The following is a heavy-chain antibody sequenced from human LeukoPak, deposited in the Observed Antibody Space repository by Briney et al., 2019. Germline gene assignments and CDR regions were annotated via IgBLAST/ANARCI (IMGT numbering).Heavy chain of an antibody. J-gene: IGHJ4*02. Sequence: ASVKVSCKASGYTFTSYDINWVRQATGQGLEWMGWMNPNSGNTGYAQKFQGRVTMTRNTSISTAYMELSSLRAEDTAVYYCAKDSSSWYLSPFFLPLDYWGQGTLVTVSS. V-gene: IGHV1-8*01. CDR2: MNPNSGNT. CDR1: GYTFTSYD. CDR3: AKDSSSWYLSPFFLPLDY. D-gene: IGHD6-13*01.